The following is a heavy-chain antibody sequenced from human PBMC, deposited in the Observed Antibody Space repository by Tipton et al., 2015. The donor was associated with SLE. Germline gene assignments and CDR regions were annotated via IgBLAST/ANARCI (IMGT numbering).Heavy chain of an antibody. D-gene: IGHD6-13*01. V-gene: IGHV4-59*01. CDR3: ARGLPGIAAAGPLSGYFDL. CDR2: IYYSGST. CDR1: GGSISSYY. Sequence: TLSLTCTVSGGSISSYYWSWLRQPPGKGLEWIGYIYYSGSTNYNPSLKSRVTISVDTSKNQFSLKLSSVTAADTAVYYCARGLPGIAAAGPLSGYFDLWGRGTLVTVSS. J-gene: IGHJ2*01.